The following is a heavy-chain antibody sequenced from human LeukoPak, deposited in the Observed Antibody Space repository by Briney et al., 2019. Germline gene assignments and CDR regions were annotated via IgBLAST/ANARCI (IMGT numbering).Heavy chain of an antibody. CDR3: AKAGRSGWYPGWPFDI. Sequence: GGSLGLSCAASGFTFLAYAMSWVRPPAGKGLQWVSVIRDSGASTYYADSVKGRFTISRDNSKNTLYLQMNSLRAEDTAVYYCAKAGRSGWYPGWPFDIWGQGTMVTVSS. V-gene: IGHV3-23*01. CDR2: IRDSGAST. D-gene: IGHD6-19*01. CDR1: GFTFLAYA. J-gene: IGHJ3*02.